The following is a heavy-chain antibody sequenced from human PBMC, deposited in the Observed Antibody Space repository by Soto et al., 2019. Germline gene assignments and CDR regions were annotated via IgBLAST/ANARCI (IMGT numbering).Heavy chain of an antibody. CDR2: ISGSGGST. CDR1: GFTFSSYA. V-gene: IGHV3-23*01. Sequence: GGSLRLSCAASGFTFSSYAMSWVRQAPGKGLEWVSAISGSGGSTYYADSVKGRFTISRDNSKNTLYLQMNSLRAEDTAVYYCAKDSLGELIIEDAFDIWGQGTMVTVSS. CDR3: AKDSLGELIIEDAFDI. D-gene: IGHD3-16*01. J-gene: IGHJ3*02.